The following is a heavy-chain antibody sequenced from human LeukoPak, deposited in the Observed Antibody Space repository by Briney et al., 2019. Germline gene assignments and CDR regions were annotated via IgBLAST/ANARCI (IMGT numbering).Heavy chain of an antibody. CDR3: ARGGGNLNWFDP. J-gene: IGHJ5*02. CDR1: GGSFSGYY. D-gene: IGHD2-15*01. Sequence: SETLSLTCAVYGGSFSGYYWSWIRQPPGKGLEWIGEINHSGSTNYNPSLKSRVTISVDTSKNQFSLKLSSVTAADTAVYHCARGGGNLNWFDPWGQGTLVTVSS. CDR2: INHSGST. V-gene: IGHV4-34*01.